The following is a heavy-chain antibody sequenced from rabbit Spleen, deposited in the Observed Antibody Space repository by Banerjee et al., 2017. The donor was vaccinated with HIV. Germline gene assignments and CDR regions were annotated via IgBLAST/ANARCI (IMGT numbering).Heavy chain of an antibody. CDR1: GFSFSDRDV. V-gene: IGHV1S40*01. CDR2: INAYTGKP. Sequence: QSLEESGGDLVKPGASLTLTCKASGFSFSDRDVMCWVRQAPGKGLQWIACINAYTGKPVYATWAKGRFTISKTSSTVDLKMTSLTAADTATYFCARDLTDVIGWNFGWWGPGTLVTVS. CDR3: ARDLTDVIGWNFGW. J-gene: IGHJ6*01. D-gene: IGHD4-1*01.